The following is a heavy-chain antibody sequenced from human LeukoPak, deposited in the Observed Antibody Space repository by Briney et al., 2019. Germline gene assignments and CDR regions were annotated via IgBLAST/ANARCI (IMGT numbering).Heavy chain of an antibody. CDR2: INSDGSST. V-gene: IGHV3-74*01. J-gene: IGHJ4*02. CDR1: GLTFSSHW. Sequence: PGGSLRLSCAASGLTFSSHWMHWVRQAPGKGLVWVSRINSDGSSTSYADSVKGRFTISRDNAKNTLYLQMNSLRAEDTAVYYCARGGDGYHFDYWGQGTLVTVSS. D-gene: IGHD5-24*01. CDR3: ARGGDGYHFDY.